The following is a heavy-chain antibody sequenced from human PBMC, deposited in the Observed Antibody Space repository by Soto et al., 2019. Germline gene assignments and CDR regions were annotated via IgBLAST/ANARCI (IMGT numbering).Heavy chain of an antibody. J-gene: IGHJ4*02. V-gene: IGHV5-51*01. CDR3: ARHATYYDILSGYYFDY. Sequence: PGESLKISFKVSGYIFTTYWIGWVRQMPGKGLEWMGVIYPGDSDTIYSPSFQGQVTISADKSITTAYLQWSSLKASDTAMYYCARHATYYDILSGYYFDYWGQGTLVTVSS. CDR2: IYPGDSDT. D-gene: IGHD3-9*01. CDR1: GYIFTTYW.